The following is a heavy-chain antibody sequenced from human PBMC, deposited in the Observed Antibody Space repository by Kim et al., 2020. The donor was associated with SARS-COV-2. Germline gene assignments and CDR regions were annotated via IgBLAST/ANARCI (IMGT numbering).Heavy chain of an antibody. CDR1: GFTFDDYA. CDR2: ISWNSGSI. J-gene: IGHJ3*02. CDR3: AKARSSLGWGLSDAFDI. D-gene: IGHD1-26*01. V-gene: IGHV3-9*01. Sequence: GGSLRLSCAASGFTFDDYAMHWVRQAPGKGLEWVSGISWNSGSIGYADSVKGRFTISRDNAKNSLYLQMNSLRAEDTALYYCAKARSSLGWGLSDAFDIWGQGTMVTVSS.